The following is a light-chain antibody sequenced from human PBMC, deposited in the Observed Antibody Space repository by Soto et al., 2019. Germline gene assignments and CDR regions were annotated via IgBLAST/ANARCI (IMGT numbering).Light chain of an antibody. Sequence: EIVLTQSPGTLSLSPGERATLSCRASQSISSSYLAWYQQKSGQAPRLLIYGASSRATGIPDRFSGSGSGTDFTLTITRLEPEDFAVYYCQQYDRSPPLTFGGGTKVEIK. V-gene: IGKV3-20*01. CDR3: QQYDRSPPLT. CDR1: QSISSSY. J-gene: IGKJ4*01. CDR2: GAS.